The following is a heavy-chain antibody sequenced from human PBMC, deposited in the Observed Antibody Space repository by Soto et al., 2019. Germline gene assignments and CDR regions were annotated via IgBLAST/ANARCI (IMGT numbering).Heavy chain of an antibody. D-gene: IGHD2-15*01. V-gene: IGHV1-3*04. CDR1: GYTFTSYA. CDR3: ARVYLPHYYFCSGGEEALDF. CDR2: INTDNGNT. Sequence: SVKLSCKASGYTFTSYAIHWVRQAPGQRLEWMGWINTDNGNTEYSQNFQGRVTITRATSASTAYMELSSLRFEDTAVYYCARVYLPHYYFCSGGEEALDFWSQGTMVTVSS. J-gene: IGHJ3*01.